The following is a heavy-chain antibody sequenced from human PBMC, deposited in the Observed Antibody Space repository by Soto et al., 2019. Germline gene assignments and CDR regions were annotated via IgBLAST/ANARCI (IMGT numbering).Heavy chain of an antibody. CDR1: GDSVSSSSSA. CDR2: TYYRSTWIH. Sequence: PSQTLSLTCAISGDSVSSSSSAWNWIRQSPSRGLEWLGRTYYRSTWIHDYAVSVKSRIIINPDTSQNQFSLQLNSVTPDDTAVYYCARGLRPNFDYWGLGNLVTVSS. V-gene: IGHV6-1*01. J-gene: IGHJ4*02. CDR3: ARGLRPNFDY. D-gene: IGHD3-10*01.